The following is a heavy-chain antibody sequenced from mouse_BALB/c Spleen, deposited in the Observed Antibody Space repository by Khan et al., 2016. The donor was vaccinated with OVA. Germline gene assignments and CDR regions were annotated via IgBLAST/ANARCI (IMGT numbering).Heavy chain of an antibody. D-gene: IGHD1-1*01. V-gene: IGHV1-80*01. J-gene: IGHJ3*01. CDR2: IFPGNDDA. Sequence: QVQLQQSGAELVRPGSSVKISCKASGYTFSSSWMNWVKQRPGQGLEWIGQIFPGNDDADYNGKFKGKATLTADKSSRTAYMQLTSLTSEDSAVYFCARYVGSRLAYWGQGTLVTVSA. CDR1: GYTFSSSW. CDR3: ARYVGSRLAY.